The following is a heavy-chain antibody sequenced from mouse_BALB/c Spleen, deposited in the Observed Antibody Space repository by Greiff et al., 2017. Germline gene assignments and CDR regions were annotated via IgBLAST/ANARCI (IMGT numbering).Heavy chain of an antibody. CDR1: GFTFSDYY. CDR3: ARGDGYIYAMDY. CDR2: ISDGGSYT. V-gene: IGHV5-4*02. J-gene: IGHJ4*01. D-gene: IGHD1-2*01. Sequence: DVHLVESGGGLVKPGGSLKLSCAASGFTFSDYYMYWVRQTPEKRLEWVATISDGGSYTYYPDSVKGRFTISRDNAKNNLYLQMSSLKSEDTAMYYCARGDGYIYAMDYWGQGTSVTVSS.